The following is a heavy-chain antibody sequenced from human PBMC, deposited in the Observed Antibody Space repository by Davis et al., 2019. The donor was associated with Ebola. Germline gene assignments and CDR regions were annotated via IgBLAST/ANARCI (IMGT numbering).Heavy chain of an antibody. J-gene: IGHJ6*03. CDR1: GYTFTGYY. CDR2: INPSGGGT. D-gene: IGHD2-2*02. CDR3: AREVVVVPTAIQSYFYYYMDV. V-gene: IGHV1-46*01. Sequence: AASVKVSCKASGYTFTGYYIHWVRQAPGQGLEWMGMINPSGGGTSYAQKFQDRVTMTRDTSTSTVYMELSSLRSEDTAVYYCAREVVVVPTAIQSYFYYYMDVWGKGSTVTVSS.